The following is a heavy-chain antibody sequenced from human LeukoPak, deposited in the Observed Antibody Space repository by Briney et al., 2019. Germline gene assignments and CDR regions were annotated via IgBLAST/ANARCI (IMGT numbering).Heavy chain of an antibody. CDR1: GFTFSSYG. CDR2: IWYDGSNK. CDR3: ARGAYDYVWGSYPGNKNDAFDI. V-gene: IGHV3-33*01. D-gene: IGHD3-16*02. Sequence: PGGSLRLSCAASGFTFSSYGMHWVRQAPGKGLEWVAVIWYDGSNKYYADSVKGRFTISRDNSKNTLYLQMNSLRAEDTAVYYCARGAYDYVWGSYPGNKNDAFDIWGQGTMVTVSS. J-gene: IGHJ3*02.